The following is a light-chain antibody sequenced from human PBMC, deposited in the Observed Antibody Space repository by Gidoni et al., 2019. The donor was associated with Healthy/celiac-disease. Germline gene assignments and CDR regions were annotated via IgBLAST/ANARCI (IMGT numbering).Light chain of an antibody. V-gene: IGKV3-11*01. CDR3: QQCSNWPLT. CDR1: PSVCNY. J-gene: IGKJ4*02. Sequence: EIVLTHSPSTLSVSQGERATLSCRASPSVCNYLAWYQQKPGQAPRLLISDASNRASGIPARFSGSGSGTDFTLTISSLEPADVAVYYCQQCSNWPLTFXGXTKVEIK. CDR2: DAS.